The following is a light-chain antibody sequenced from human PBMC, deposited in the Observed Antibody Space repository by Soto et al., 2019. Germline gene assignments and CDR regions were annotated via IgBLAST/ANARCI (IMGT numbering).Light chain of an antibody. V-gene: IGLV3-21*02. CDR1: DIGGES. CDR3: QVWDTSSDQVL. Sequence: SYELTQPPSVSLAPGQTAIISCGGSDIGGESVHWYQQKPGQAPVLVVYANSDRPSGIPDRFSGSNSGNTATLTISRVEAGDEADYYCQVWDTSSDQVLFGGGTKVTVL. J-gene: IGLJ2*01. CDR2: ANS.